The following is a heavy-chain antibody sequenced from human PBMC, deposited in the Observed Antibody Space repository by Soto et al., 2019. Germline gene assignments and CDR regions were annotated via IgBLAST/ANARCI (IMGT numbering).Heavy chain of an antibody. J-gene: IGHJ4*02. CDR2: IKTKSDGATT. Sequence: GGSLRLSCATSGFTFSNAWMNWVRQAPGKGLEWVGRIKTKSDGATTDYAAPVKGRFTISRDDSRNTLYLQMNSLKAEDTAVYYCTALTGTTMALDYWGQGTLVTVSS. CDR3: TALTGTTMALDY. D-gene: IGHD1-7*01. CDR1: GFTFSNAW. V-gene: IGHV3-15*01.